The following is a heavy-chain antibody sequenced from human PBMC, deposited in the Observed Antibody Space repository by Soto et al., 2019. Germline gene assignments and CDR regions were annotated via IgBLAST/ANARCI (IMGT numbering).Heavy chain of an antibody. V-gene: IGHV3-30*18. J-gene: IGHJ4*02. CDR2: ISYDGSNK. D-gene: IGHD5-18*01. CDR1: GFTFSSYG. CDR3: AKDWGSRRGYSYGYCDY. Sequence: GGSLRLSCAASGFTFSSYGMHWVRQAPGKGLEWVAVISYDGSNKYYADSVKGRFTISRDNSKNTLYLQMNSLRAEDTAVYYCAKDWGSRRGYSYGYCDYWGQGTLVTVSS.